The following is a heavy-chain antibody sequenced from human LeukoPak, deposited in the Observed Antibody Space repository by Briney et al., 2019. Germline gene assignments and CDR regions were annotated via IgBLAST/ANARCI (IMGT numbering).Heavy chain of an antibody. CDR2: IKQDGSEK. CDR3: ARTYYDISTGYYRNYYYYYMDV. Sequence: GGSLRLSCAASGFTFSSYWMSWVRQAPGKGLEWVANIKQDGSEKYYVDSVKGRFTISRDNAKNSLYLQMNSLRAEDTAVYYCARTYYDISTGYYRNYYYYYMDVWGKGTTVTVSS. V-gene: IGHV3-7*01. D-gene: IGHD3-9*01. CDR1: GFTFSSYW. J-gene: IGHJ6*03.